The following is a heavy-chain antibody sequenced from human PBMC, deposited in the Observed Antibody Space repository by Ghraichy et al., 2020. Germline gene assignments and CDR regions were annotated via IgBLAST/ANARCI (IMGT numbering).Heavy chain of an antibody. CDR2: THYRSDWYH. V-gene: IGHV6-1*01. D-gene: IGHD6-19*01. CDR1: GDSVSSKTAA. J-gene: IGHJ4*02. Sequence: SQTLSLTCAISGDSVSSKTAAWNWFRQSPSRGLEWLGMTHYRSDWYHDYAVSVSGRITITADTSKNQVSLQLNSVTPEDTAVYYCARDEDSSGWYGDFDYWGQGTLVTVSS. CDR3: ARDEDSSGWYGDFDY.